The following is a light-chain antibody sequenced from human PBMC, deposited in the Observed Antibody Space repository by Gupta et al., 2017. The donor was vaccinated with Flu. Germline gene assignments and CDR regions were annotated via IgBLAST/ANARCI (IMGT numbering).Light chain of an antibody. CDR1: ELPNQY. CDR3: QSTDSSCTYWV. CDR2: RDI. V-gene: IGLV3-25*01. J-gene: IGLJ3*02. Sequence: GPTARSARTRDELPNQYAYWYQQKPGLTPVLVIYRDIERPAGFPERFSGSRCGTTATLTISGDQVEDEADYYCQSTDSSCTYWVFGGGTELTVL.